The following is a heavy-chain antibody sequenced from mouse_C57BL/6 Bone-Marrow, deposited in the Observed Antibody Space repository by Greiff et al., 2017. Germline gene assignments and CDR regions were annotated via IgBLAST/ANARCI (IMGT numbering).Heavy chain of an antibody. Sequence: QVQLKQPGAELVKPGASVKMSCKASGYTFTSYWITWVKQRPGQGLEWIGDIYPGSGSTNYNEKFKSKATLTVDTSSSTAYMQLSSLTSEDSAVYYCARRFYDGYYLGDFDYWGQGTTLTVSS. CDR1: GYTFTSYW. V-gene: IGHV1-55*01. CDR3: ARRFYDGYYLGDFDY. CDR2: IYPGSGST. D-gene: IGHD2-3*01. J-gene: IGHJ2*01.